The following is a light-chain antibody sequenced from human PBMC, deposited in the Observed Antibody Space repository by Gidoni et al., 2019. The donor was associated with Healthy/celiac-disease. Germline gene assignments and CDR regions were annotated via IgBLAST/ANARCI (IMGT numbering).Light chain of an antibody. CDR2: WAY. CDR1: QSVLYSSNNKNY. Sequence: DIVMTQSPDSLAVSLGERATINCKSSQSVLYSSNNKNYLAWYQQKPGQPPKLLIYWAYTRESGVPDRFSGSGSGTDFTLTSSSLQAEDVAVYYCQQYYSALYTFGQGTKLEIK. CDR3: QQYYSALYT. V-gene: IGKV4-1*01. J-gene: IGKJ2*01.